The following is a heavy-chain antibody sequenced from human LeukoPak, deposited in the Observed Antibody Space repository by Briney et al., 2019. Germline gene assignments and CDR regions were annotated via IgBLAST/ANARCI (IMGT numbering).Heavy chain of an antibody. D-gene: IGHD1-26*01. Sequence: SVKVSCTASGGTFSSYAISWVRQAPGQGLEWMGGIIPIFGTANYAQKFQGRVTITADESTSTAYMELSSLRSEDTAVYYCARGIVIVGATTFYYYGMDVWGQGTTVTVSS. CDR2: IIPIFGTA. V-gene: IGHV1-69*13. J-gene: IGHJ6*02. CDR3: ARGIVIVGATTFYYYGMDV. CDR1: GGTFSSYA.